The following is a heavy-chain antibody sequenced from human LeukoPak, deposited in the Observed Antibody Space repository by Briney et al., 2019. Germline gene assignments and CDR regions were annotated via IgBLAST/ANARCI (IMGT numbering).Heavy chain of an antibody. CDR3: AREYSSSSGKAFDI. Sequence: GGSLRLSCAASGFTFSSFWMNWVRQAPGKGLEWVAFIRYDGSNKYYADSVKGRFTISRDNSKNTLYLQMNSLRREDTAVYYCAREYSSSSGKAFDIWGQGTMVTVSS. CDR1: GFTFSSFW. J-gene: IGHJ3*02. V-gene: IGHV3-30*02. CDR2: IRYDGSNK. D-gene: IGHD6-6*01.